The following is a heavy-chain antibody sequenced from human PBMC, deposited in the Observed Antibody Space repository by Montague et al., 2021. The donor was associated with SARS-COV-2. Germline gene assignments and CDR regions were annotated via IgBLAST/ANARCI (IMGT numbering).Heavy chain of an antibody. CDR2: IYYSGTT. D-gene: IGHD3-10*01. V-gene: IGHV4-39*02. Sequence: SETLSLTCSVSSGSIISSGYYCCLIRQPPGKQLEFIGNIYYSGTTYYNPSLQRRGTTSVDTSKNHLSLRLSSVTAADTAVYFCARGMIRGVTTPFDYWGQGSQVTVSS. J-gene: IGHJ4*02. CDR1: SGSIISSGYY. CDR3: ARGMIRGVTTPFDY.